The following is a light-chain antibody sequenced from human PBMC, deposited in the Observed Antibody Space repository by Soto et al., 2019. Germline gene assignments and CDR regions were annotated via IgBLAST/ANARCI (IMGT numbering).Light chain of an antibody. V-gene: IGKV3-15*01. CDR3: QQYNNWPVWT. Sequence: EIVLTQSPATLSVSPGERATPSCRASQSVSSNLAWYQQKPGQAPRLLIYGASTRATGIPARFSGSGSGTEFTLTISSLQSEDFAVYYCQQYNNWPVWTFGQGTKVDIK. J-gene: IGKJ1*01. CDR2: GAS. CDR1: QSVSSN.